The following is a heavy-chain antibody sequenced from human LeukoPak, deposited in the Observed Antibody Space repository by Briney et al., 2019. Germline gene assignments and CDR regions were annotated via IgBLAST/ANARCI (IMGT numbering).Heavy chain of an antibody. CDR1: GFTFSSYW. J-gene: IGHJ4*02. Sequence: GGSLRLPCAASGFTFSSYWMGWVRQAPGKGLEWVANINADGSDKYYVDSVKGRFTISRDNAKNSLYLQMSSLRAEDTAVYYCTRDTYRFFDSWGQGTLVTLSS. D-gene: IGHD3-16*02. CDR2: INADGSDK. V-gene: IGHV3-7*01. CDR3: TRDTYRFFDS.